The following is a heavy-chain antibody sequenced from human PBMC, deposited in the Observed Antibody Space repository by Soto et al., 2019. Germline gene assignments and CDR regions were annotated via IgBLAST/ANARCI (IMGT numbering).Heavy chain of an antibody. CDR2: INPNSGGT. D-gene: IGHD2-21*02. Sequence: QVQLVQSGAEVKKPGASVKVSCKASGYTFTGYYMHWVRQAPGQGLEWMGWINPNSGGTNYAQKFQGWVTRTRDTSISTAYMELSRLRSDDTAVYYCARGTLVVVTAYGGFDYWGQGTLVTVSS. CDR3: ARGTLVVVTAYGGFDY. J-gene: IGHJ4*02. V-gene: IGHV1-2*04. CDR1: GYTFTGYY.